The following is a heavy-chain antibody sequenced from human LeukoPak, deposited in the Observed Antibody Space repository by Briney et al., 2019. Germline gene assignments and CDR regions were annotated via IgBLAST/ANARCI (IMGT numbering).Heavy chain of an antibody. Sequence: PSETLSLTCTVSGGSISSSYWSWIRQPPGKGLEWIGYIYYSGSTNYNPSLKSRVTISVDTSKNQFSLKLSSVTAADTAVYYCARQLERRPWVDYWGQGTLVTVSS. CDR3: ARQLERRPWVDY. D-gene: IGHD1-1*01. CDR2: IYYSGST. CDR1: GGSISSSY. J-gene: IGHJ4*02. V-gene: IGHV4-59*01.